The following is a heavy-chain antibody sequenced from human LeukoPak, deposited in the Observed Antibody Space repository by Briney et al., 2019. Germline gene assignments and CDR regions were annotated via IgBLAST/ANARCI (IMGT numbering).Heavy chain of an antibody. CDR3: ARDEERETPFSFDI. CDR2: IKQDGSEK. D-gene: IGHD3-16*01. CDR1: GFTFSSYW. V-gene: IGHV3-7*01. J-gene: IGHJ3*02. Sequence: GGSLRLSCAGSGFTFSSYWMSWVRQAPGKGLEWVANIKQDGSEKHYVDSVKGRFTISRDNAKNSLFLQMNSLRAEDTAVYYCARDEERETPFSFDIWGQGTMVTVSS.